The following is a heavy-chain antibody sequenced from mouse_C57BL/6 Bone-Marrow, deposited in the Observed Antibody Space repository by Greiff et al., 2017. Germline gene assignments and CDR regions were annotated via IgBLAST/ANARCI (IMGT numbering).Heavy chain of an antibody. J-gene: IGHJ2*01. CDR3: ATTGTRDY. V-gene: IGHV3-6*01. Sequence: ESGPGLVKPSQSLSLTCSVTGYSITSGYYWNWIRQFPGNKLEWMGYISYDGSNNYNPSLKNRISITRDTSKNQFFLKLNSVTTEDTATYYCATTGTRDYWGQGTTLTVSS. D-gene: IGHD4-1*02. CDR1: GYSITSGYY. CDR2: ISYDGSN.